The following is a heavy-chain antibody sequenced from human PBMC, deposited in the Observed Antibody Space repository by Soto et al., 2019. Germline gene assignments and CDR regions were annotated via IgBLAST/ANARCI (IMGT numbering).Heavy chain of an antibody. CDR3: ARDSFPYPPHIAAASGYGDGSMDV. V-gene: IGHV3-30-3*01. D-gene: IGHD6-13*01. CDR1: GFTFSSYA. Sequence: GGSLRLSCAASGFTFSSYAMHWVRQAPGKGLEWVAVISYDGSNKYYADSVKGRFTISRDNAKNSLYLQMNSLRAEDTAVYYCARDSFPYPPHIAAASGYGDGSMDVWGQGTTVTVSS. CDR2: ISYDGSNK. J-gene: IGHJ6*02.